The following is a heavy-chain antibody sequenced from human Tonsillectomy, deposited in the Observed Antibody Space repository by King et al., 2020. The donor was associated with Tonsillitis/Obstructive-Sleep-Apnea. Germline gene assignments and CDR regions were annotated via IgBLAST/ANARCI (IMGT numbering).Heavy chain of an antibody. CDR2: IYYSGST. J-gene: IGHJ4*02. CDR3: ARDQTNCSTTACSDYFDY. D-gene: IGHD2-2*01. V-gene: IGHV4-61*08. CDR1: GGSVSSGGYY. Sequence: VQLQESGPGLVKPSETLSLTCTVSGGSVSSGGYYWRWIRQPPRKGLEWIGYIYYSGSTDYNPSLKSRVTISVHTSKNQFSLRLSSVTAADTAVYYCARDQTNCSTTACSDYFDYWGQGTLVTVSS.